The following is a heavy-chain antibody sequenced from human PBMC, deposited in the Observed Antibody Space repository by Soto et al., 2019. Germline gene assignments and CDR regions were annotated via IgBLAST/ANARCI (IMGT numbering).Heavy chain of an antibody. CDR2: INHSGST. CDR3: EGAWMELRYDFWSGHQVTFAYYYYGMTS. CDR1: GGSFSGYY. Sequence: SETLSLTCAVYGGSFSGYYWSWIRQPPGKGLEWIGEINHSGSTNYNPSLKSRVTISVGTSKNQFSLKLSSVTAADTAVYYCEGAWMELRYDFWSGHQVTFAYYYYGMTSPAQGPRSPSP. J-gene: IGHJ6*02. D-gene: IGHD3-3*01. V-gene: IGHV4-34*01.